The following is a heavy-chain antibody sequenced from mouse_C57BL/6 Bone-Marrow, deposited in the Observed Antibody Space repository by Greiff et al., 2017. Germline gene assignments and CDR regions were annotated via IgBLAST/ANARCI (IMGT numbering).Heavy chain of an antibody. CDR2: INPSNGGT. D-gene: IGHD2-3*01. J-gene: IGHJ4*01. Sequence: QVQLQQPGTELVKPGASVKLSCKASGYTFTSYWMHWVKQRPGQGLEWIGNINPSNGGTNYNEKFKSKATLTVDKSSSTAYMQLRSLTSEDSAVYYCAKSIGYYPDAIDYWGQGTSVTVSS. CDR1: GYTFTSYW. V-gene: IGHV1-53*01. CDR3: AKSIGYYPDAIDY.